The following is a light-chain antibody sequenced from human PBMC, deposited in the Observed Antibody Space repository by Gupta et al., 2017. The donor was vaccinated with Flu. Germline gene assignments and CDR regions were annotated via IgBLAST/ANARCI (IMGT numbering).Light chain of an antibody. J-gene: IGKJ2*01. Sequence: DIQMTQSPSSLSASVGDRVTITCRASQRISSYLNWYQQKPGKAPKLLIYAASRLKSGVPSRFSGSGSGTDFTLTISRLQPEDFATYYCQQRDSTPYNFGQGTKLEIK. CDR1: QRISSY. V-gene: IGKV1-39*01. CDR2: AAS. CDR3: QQRDSTPYN.